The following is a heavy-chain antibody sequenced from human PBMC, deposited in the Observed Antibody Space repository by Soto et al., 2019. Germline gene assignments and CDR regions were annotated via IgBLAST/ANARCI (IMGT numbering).Heavy chain of an antibody. V-gene: IGHV3-21*01. J-gene: IGHJ4*02. CDR3: ATAEVDY. CDR2: ISTSGSYI. Sequence: GGSLRLSCAASGFTFSTYTMNWVRQAPGMGLEWVSSISTSGSYIYSADSVKGRFTISRDNAKSTLYLQMNSLRAEDTAVYYCATAEVDYWGPGTLVTVSS. CDR1: GFTFSTYT.